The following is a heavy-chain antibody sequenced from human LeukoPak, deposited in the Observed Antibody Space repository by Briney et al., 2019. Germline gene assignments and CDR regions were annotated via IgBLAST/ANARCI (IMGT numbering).Heavy chain of an antibody. V-gene: IGHV3-23*01. CDR3: AKDNSGSYNH. Sequence: GGSLRLSCAASGFTVSSNYMSWVRQAPGKGLEWVSAVSGSGGSTFYADSVKGRFTISRDNSRNTLYLQMSSLRAEDTAIYYCAKDNSGSYNHWGQGTMVTVSS. CDR2: VSGSGGST. CDR1: GFTVSSNY. D-gene: IGHD1-26*01. J-gene: IGHJ3*01.